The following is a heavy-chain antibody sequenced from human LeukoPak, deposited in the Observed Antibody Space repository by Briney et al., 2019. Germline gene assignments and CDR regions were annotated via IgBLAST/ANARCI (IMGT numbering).Heavy chain of an antibody. Sequence: ASVKVSCKASGGTFSSYAISWVRQAPGQGLEWMGGIIPIFGTANYAQKFQGRVTITADESTSTAYMELSSLRSEDTAVYYCARRLVGATQVGYFELWGRGTLVTVSS. D-gene: IGHD1-26*01. CDR2: IIPIFGTA. CDR3: ARRLVGATQVGYFEL. CDR1: GGTFSSYA. J-gene: IGHJ2*01. V-gene: IGHV1-69*13.